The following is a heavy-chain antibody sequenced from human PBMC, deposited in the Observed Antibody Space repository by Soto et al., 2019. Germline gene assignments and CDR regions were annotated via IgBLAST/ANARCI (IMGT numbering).Heavy chain of an antibody. J-gene: IGHJ4*02. CDR2: ISTYSGNT. CDR1: GYTFSSYS. V-gene: IGHV1-18*04. Sequence: AAVKVSCKSSGYTFSSYSINWVRQAPGQGLEWMAWISTYSGNTHYAERVQGRVTVTLDKSARTAFMEMRGLTSDDTAVYFCARDNGYYDLWGQGTLVTVSS. CDR3: ARDNGYYDL.